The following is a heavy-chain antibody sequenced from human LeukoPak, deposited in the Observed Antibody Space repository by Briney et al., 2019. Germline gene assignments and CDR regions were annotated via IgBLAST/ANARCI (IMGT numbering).Heavy chain of an antibody. Sequence: GGSLRLSCAASGFTFDDYAMHWVRHAPGKGLEWVSLISGDGVSTYSAASLKCRFTISRDNSKNSLYLQMNRLRTEDTALYYCAKDIGFGFGIVGTQVDIRDVWGKGTTVTVSS. CDR1: GFTFDDYA. J-gene: IGHJ6*04. D-gene: IGHD1-26*01. CDR3: AKDIGFGFGIVGTQVDIRDV. V-gene: IGHV3-43*02. CDR2: ISGDGVST.